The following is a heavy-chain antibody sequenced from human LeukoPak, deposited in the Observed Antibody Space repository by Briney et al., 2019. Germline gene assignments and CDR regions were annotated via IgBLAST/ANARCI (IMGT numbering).Heavy chain of an antibody. J-gene: IGHJ4*02. CDR1: GFTFSSYG. V-gene: IGHV3-30*18. Sequence: GGSLRLSCAASGFTFSSYGIHWVRQAPGKGLEWVAVISYDGSNKYYADSVKGRFTISRDNSKNTLYLQMNSLRAEDTAVYYCAKGSGYEYYFDYWGQGTLVTVSS. CDR3: AKGSGYEYYFDY. CDR2: ISYDGSNK. D-gene: IGHD5-12*01.